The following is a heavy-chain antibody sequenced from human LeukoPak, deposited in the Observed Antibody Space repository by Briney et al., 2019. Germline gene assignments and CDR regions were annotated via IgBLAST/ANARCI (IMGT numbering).Heavy chain of an antibody. CDR2: ISYDGSNK. Sequence: GGPLRLSCAASGFTFSSYAMHWVRQAPGKGLEWVAVISYDGSNKYYADSVKGRFTISRDNSKNTLYLQMNSLRAEDTAVYYCARPPQNEWELGDYWGQGTLVTVSS. V-gene: IGHV3-30*04. CDR3: ARPPQNEWELGDY. CDR1: GFTFSSYA. D-gene: IGHD1-26*01. J-gene: IGHJ4*02.